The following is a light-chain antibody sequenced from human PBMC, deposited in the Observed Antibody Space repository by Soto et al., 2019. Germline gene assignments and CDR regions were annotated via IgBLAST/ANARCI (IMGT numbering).Light chain of an antibody. CDR1: SRSVDSYDF. Sequence: QSVLTQPASVSGSPGQSIIISCTGISRSVDSYDFVSWYQQHPGKAPKLIIYEGTQRPSRVSNRFSGSKSDNAASLTISGLQAEDEADYYCCSYGKVFGTGTKVTVL. J-gene: IGLJ1*01. CDR3: CSYGKV. V-gene: IGLV2-23*01. CDR2: EGT.